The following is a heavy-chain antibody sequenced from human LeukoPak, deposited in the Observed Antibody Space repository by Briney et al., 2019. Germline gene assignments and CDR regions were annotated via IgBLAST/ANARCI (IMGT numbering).Heavy chain of an antibody. CDR1: GYTFTSYY. CDR2: INPSGGST. Sequence: ASVKVSCKASGYTFTSYYMHWVRQAPGQGLEWMGIINPSGGSTSYAQKFQGRVTMTRDMSTSTVYMELSSLRSEDTAVYYCARATKYYDSSGYTFLDYWGQGTLVTVSS. J-gene: IGHJ4*02. D-gene: IGHD3-22*01. V-gene: IGHV1-46*01. CDR3: ARATKYYDSSGYTFLDY.